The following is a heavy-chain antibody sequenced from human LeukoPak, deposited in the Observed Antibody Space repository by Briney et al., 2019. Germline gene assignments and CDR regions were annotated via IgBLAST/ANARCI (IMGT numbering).Heavy chain of an antibody. D-gene: IGHD3-3*01. CDR1: GFTFSSYS. V-gene: IGHV3-21*01. Sequence: GGSLRLSCAASGFTFSSYSMNWVRQAPGKGLEWVSSISSSSSYIYYADSVKGRFTISRDNAKNSLYLQMNSLRAEDTAVYYCARDSLRFLEWLLDYWGQGTLVTVSS. CDR2: ISSSSSYI. J-gene: IGHJ4*02. CDR3: ARDSLRFLEWLLDY.